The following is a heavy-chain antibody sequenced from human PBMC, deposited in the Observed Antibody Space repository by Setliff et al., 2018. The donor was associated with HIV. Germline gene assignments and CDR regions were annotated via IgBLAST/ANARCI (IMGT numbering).Heavy chain of an antibody. Sequence: SETLSLTCTVSGGSVSTGDYYWSWLRQPAGRGLEWLGRIYPTGSTNYSSSLESRVTISLDTSKNQFSLKLTSVTAADTAMYYCATGGLVGSGYYYGGFHHWGQGTLVTVSS. CDR3: ATGGLVGSGYYYGGFHH. CDR1: GGSVSTGDYY. J-gene: IGHJ1*01. CDR2: IYPTGST. D-gene: IGHD3-22*01. V-gene: IGHV4-61*02.